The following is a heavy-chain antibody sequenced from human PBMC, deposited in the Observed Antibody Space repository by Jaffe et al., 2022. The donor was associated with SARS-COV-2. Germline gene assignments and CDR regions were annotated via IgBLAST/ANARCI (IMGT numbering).Heavy chain of an antibody. CDR1: GFTFSNVW. J-gene: IGHJ4*02. Sequence: EVQLVESGGGLVKPGGSLRLSCAASGFTFSNVWMTWVRQAPGKGLEWVGRIERKIDGGTTDYAAPVKGRFTISRDDSKNTLYLQMNSLKTEDTAVYYCTSTLGYWGQGTLVTVSS. CDR3: TSTLGY. CDR2: IERKIDGGTT. V-gene: IGHV3-15*04.